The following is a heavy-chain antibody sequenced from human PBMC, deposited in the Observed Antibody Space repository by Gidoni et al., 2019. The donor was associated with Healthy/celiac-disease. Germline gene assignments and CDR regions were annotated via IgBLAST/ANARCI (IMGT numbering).Heavy chain of an antibody. CDR2: ISYDGSNK. CDR1: GFTFRSYG. V-gene: IGHV3-30*18. CDR3: AKDLPSMVRGVTSYYGMDV. D-gene: IGHD3-10*01. J-gene: IGHJ6*02. Sequence: QVQLVESGGGVVQPGRSLRLSCAASGFTFRSYGMHWVRQAPGKGLEWVAFISYDGSNKYYADSVKGRFTISRDNSKNTLYLQMNSLRAEDTAWYYCAKDLPSMVRGVTSYYGMDVWGQGTTVTVSS.